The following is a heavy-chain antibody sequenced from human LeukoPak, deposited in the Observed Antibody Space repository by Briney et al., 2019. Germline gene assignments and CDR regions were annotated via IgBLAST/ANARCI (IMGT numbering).Heavy chain of an antibody. Sequence: PGESLKISCKGSGYSFVDYWIGWVRQMPGKGTGWMGIIFPHESDIKYNPSFQGQVTISVDNSISIAYVQWSSLKASDTAIYYCARYGIRGCTSTNCYTSYFYYGMDVWGQGTTVTVSS. CDR1: GYSFVDYW. J-gene: IGHJ6*01. V-gene: IGHV5-51*01. CDR2: IFPHESDI. CDR3: ARYGIRGCTSTNCYTSYFYYGMDV. D-gene: IGHD2-2*02.